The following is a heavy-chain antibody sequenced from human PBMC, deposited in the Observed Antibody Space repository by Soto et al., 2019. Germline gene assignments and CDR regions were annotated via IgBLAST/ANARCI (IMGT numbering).Heavy chain of an antibody. CDR1: GGSFSGYY. J-gene: IGHJ1*01. V-gene: IGHV4-34*01. Sequence: PSETLSLTCAVYGGSFSGYYWSWIRQPPGKGLEWIGEINHSGSTNYNPSLKSRVTISVDTSKNQFSLKLSSVTAADTAVYYCASWGGGEPPLGGKYFQHGGQGTRVTLPS. CDR3: ASWGGGEPPLGGKYFQH. CDR2: INHSGST. D-gene: IGHD3-16*01.